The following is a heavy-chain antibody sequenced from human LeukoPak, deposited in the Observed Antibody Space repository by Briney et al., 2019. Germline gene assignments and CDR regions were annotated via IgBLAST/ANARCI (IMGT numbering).Heavy chain of an antibody. CDR1: GFTFSSYS. Sequence: PGGSLRLSCAASGFTFSSYSMNWVRQAPGKGLEWVSSISSNSNYLYYADSVKARFTISRDNSKNTLYLQMNSLRAEDTAVYYCARSGSGSSWYYFDYWGQGTLVTVSS. CDR3: ARSGSGSSWYYFDY. CDR2: ISSNSNYL. V-gene: IGHV3-21*04. J-gene: IGHJ4*02. D-gene: IGHD1-26*01.